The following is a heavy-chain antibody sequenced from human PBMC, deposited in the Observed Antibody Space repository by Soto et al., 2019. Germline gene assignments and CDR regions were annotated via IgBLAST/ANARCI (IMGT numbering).Heavy chain of an antibody. CDR1: GGSISSGDYY. J-gene: IGHJ5*02. CDR2: IYYSGST. Sequence: QVQLEESGPGLVQPSQTLSLTCTVSGGSISSGDYYWSWIRQPPGKGLEWIGYIYYSGSTYYNPSHKSRVTLSVDTSKNQFSLKLNSVTAADTAVYYCARGCIYSDTIGLNWFDPWGQGTLVTVSS. CDR3: ARGCIYSDTIGLNWFDP. D-gene: IGHD3-22*01. V-gene: IGHV4-30-4*01.